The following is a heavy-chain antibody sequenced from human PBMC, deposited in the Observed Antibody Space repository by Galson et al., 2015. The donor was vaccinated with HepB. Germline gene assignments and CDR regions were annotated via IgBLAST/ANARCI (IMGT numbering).Heavy chain of an antibody. D-gene: IGHD1-1*01. V-gene: IGHV2-5*01. CDR2: IYWNDDK. CDR3: AHRRGSGTTYSIFDY. J-gene: IGHJ4*02. CDR1: GFSLSTSGVG. Sequence: PALVKPTQTLTLTCTFSGFSLSTSGVGVGWIRQPPGKALEWLALIYWNDDKRYSPSLKSRLTITKDTSKNQVVLTMTNMDPVDTATYYCAHRRGSGTTYSIFDYWGQGTLVTVSS.